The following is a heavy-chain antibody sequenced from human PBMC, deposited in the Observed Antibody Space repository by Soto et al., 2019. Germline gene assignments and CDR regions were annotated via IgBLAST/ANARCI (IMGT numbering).Heavy chain of an antibody. CDR3: TRRMTPVTTFDY. D-gene: IGHD4-17*01. V-gene: IGHV4-30-2*01. Sequence: QLQLQESGSGLVKPSQTLSLTCAVSGGSISSGGYSWSWIRQPPGKGLELIGYIYHSGSTYYNPSLKIRVTISADQSKRQFSLKLSFVTAADTAVYYCTRRMTPVTTFDYWHQTTLVTVSS. J-gene: IGHJ4*02. CDR1: GGSISSGGYS. CDR2: IYHSGST.